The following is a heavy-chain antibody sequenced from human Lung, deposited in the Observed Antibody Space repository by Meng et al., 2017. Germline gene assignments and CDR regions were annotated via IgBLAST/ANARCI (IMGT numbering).Heavy chain of an antibody. Sequence: VKLGEYGAEVKKPGASVQVSCKASGYSFSDYWLHWVRQAPGQGLEWMGRIDPRSGGTQYAQNFQDRVTMTRDTSISTTYMELSRLTSDDTAVYYCVRDEDISAAGKLFGDYWGQGTLVTVSS. J-gene: IGHJ4*02. CDR2: IDPRSGGT. D-gene: IGHD6-13*01. CDR3: VRDEDISAAGKLFGDY. CDR1: GYSFSDYW. V-gene: IGHV1-2*06.